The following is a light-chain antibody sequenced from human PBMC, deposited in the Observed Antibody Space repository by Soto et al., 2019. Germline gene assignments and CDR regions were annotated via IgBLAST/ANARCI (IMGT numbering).Light chain of an antibody. J-gene: IGKJ1*01. CDR3: HQSHSVPGT. Sequence: DIQMTQSPSTLSASVGDRVTITCRASQTIINWLAWYQQKPGKAPKLLIYKASTLEGEVPSRFSGSGSATDFTLTISSLLPEDFATYYCHQSHSVPGTFGQGTKVDIK. CDR2: KAS. CDR1: QTIINW. V-gene: IGKV1-5*03.